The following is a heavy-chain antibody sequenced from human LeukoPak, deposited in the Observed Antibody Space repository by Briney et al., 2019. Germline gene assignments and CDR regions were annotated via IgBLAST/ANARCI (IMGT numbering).Heavy chain of an antibody. CDR3: ARDLKGAITWTGLSAGMDV. D-gene: IGHD1-1*01. CDR1: GYTFTTYA. J-gene: IGHJ6*02. V-gene: IGHV1-18*01. Sequence: ASVKVSCKASGYTFTTYAISWVRQAPGQGLEWMGWISVYNGNTNYAQKLQGRVSVATDTSTSTAYMELRSLSSDDTAVYYCARDLKGAITWTGLSAGMDVWGQGTTVTVSS. CDR2: ISVYNGNT.